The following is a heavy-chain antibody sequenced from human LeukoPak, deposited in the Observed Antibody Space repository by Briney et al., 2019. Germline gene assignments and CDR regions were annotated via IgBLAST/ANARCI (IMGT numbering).Heavy chain of an antibody. D-gene: IGHD1-26*01. CDR2: INAGSGNT. Sequence: ASVKVSCKASGYTFTSYPMHWVRQAPGQRLEWMGWINAGSGNTKYSQKFQDRVSITRDTSANTAYMELSSLRSEDTAVYYCARGSGSYYTFDYWGQGTLVTVSS. V-gene: IGHV1-3*01. CDR1: GYTFTSYP. J-gene: IGHJ4*02. CDR3: ARGSGSYYTFDY.